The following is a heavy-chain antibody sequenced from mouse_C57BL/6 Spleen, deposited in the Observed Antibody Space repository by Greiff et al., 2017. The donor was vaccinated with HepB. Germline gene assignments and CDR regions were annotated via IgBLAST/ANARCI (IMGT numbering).Heavy chain of an antibody. CDR3: AREESTTNYFDY. V-gene: IGHV1-81*01. CDR2: IYPRSGNT. Sequence: QVQLQQSGAELARPGASVKLSCKASGYTFTSYGISWVKQRTGQGLEWIGEIYPRSGNTYYNEKFKGKATLTADKSSSTAYMELRSLTSEDSAVYFCAREESTTNYFDYWGQGTTLTVSS. J-gene: IGHJ2*01. CDR1: GYTFTSYG. D-gene: IGHD1-1*01.